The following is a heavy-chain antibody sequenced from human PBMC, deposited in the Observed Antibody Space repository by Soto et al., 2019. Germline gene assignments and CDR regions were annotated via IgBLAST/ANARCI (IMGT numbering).Heavy chain of an antibody. D-gene: IGHD5-18*01. J-gene: IGHJ4*02. CDR3: ARESPSYGKLGFFDY. CDR1: GGTFSSYA. Sequence: QVQLVQSGAEVKKPGSSVKVSCKASGGTFSSYAISWVRQAPGQGLEWMGGIIPIFGTANYAQKFQGRVTISADKSTSTAYMELSSLRSEDTAVYYCARESPSYGKLGFFDYWGQGILVTVSS. CDR2: IIPIFGTA. V-gene: IGHV1-69*06.